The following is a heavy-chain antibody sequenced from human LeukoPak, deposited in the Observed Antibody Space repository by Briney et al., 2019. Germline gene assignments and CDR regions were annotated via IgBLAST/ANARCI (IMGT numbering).Heavy chain of an antibody. D-gene: IGHD1-26*01. J-gene: IGHJ4*02. V-gene: IGHV3-53*01. Sequence: GGSLRLSCVASGFTVSSNYMRWVRQARGKGREWVSVIYSGGSTYYADSVKGRFAISRDNSKNTLYLQMNSLRAEDTAVYYCARVGEGAAKDWGQGTLVTVSS. CDR3: ARVGEGAAKD. CDR1: GFTVSSNY. CDR2: IYSGGST.